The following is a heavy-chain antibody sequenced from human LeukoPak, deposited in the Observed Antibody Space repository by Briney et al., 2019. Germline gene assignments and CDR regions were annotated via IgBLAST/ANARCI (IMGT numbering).Heavy chain of an antibody. J-gene: IGHJ4*02. D-gene: IGHD3-9*01. V-gene: IGHV4-59*08. CDR3: ARHVWLQPFDY. CDR1: GGSMNSYY. Sequence: PAETLSLTCSVSGGSMNSYYWSWIRQSPGKGLEWIGYIYYSGSTNYNPSLKSRVTISVDTSKNQFSLKLSSVTAADTAVYYCARHVWLQPFDYWGQGTLVTLSS. CDR2: IYYSGST.